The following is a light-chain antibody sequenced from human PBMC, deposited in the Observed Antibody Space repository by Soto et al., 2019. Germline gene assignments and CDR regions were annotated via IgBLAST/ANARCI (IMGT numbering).Light chain of an antibody. Sequence: EIVLTQSPATLSLSPGESATLSCRASQSVSSSLAWYQQKPGQAPRLLIYDASNRATGIPARSSGSGAGTDFASTISSLQPEDFAVYYCQQRSNYLLTLGGGTKVEI. CDR1: QSVSSS. V-gene: IGKV3-11*01. CDR3: QQRSNYLLT. J-gene: IGKJ4*02. CDR2: DAS.